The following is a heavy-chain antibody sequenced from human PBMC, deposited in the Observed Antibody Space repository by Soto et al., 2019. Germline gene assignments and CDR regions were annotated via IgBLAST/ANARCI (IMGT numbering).Heavy chain of an antibody. D-gene: IGHD2-2*01. CDR1: GGSISSGGYS. CDR2: IYYSGST. J-gene: IGHJ4*02. V-gene: IGHV4-30-2*03. CDR3: ARMSDCSSTSCYHFDY. Sequence: TLSLTCAVSGGSISSGGYSWSWIRQPPGKGLEWIGSIYYSGSTYYNPSLKSRVTISVDTSKNQFSLKLSSVTAADTAVYYCARMSDCSSTSCYHFDYWGQGTLVTVSS.